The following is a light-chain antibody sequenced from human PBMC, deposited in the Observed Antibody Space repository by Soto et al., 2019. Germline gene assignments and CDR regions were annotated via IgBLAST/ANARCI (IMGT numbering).Light chain of an antibody. CDR3: QQYDSYSTWT. CDR2: DAS. Sequence: DIQMTQSPSTLSASVGDRVTITCRASQSISFWLAWYQQKPGKAPKLLIYDASSLEGGVPSRYSGSGSWTEFTLTISSLQPDDFATYYCQQYDSYSTWTFGQGTKV. V-gene: IGKV1-5*01. CDR1: QSISFW. J-gene: IGKJ1*01.